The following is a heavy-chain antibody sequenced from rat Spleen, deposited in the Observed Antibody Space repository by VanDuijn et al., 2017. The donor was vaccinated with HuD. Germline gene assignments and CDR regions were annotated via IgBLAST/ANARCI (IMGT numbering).Heavy chain of an antibody. V-gene: IGHV5-19*01. CDR2: ISPSAAYT. Sequence: EVQLVESGGGLVQPGRSLRLSCAASGFTFSSSGMHWIRQAPTKGLEWVASISPSAAYTDYRDSVKGRFTLSRDNAKSTLYLQMDSLRSEDTATYYCARHKSGYYFDYWGQGVMVTVSS. D-gene: IGHD4-3*01. CDR1: GFTFSSSG. CDR3: ARHKSGYYFDY. J-gene: IGHJ2*01.